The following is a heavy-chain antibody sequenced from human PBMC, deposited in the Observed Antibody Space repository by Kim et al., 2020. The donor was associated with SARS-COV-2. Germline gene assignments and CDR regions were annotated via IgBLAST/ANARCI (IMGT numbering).Heavy chain of an antibody. CDR2: VDQDGTEK. CDR1: GFTFGSYW. V-gene: IGHV3-7*01. J-gene: IGHJ3*01. D-gene: IGHD2-2*01. CDR3: ARGVPAAPDAFDV. Sequence: GGSLRLSCVVSGFTFGSYWMSWVHQAPGKGLEWVANVDQDGTEKHYVDSVRGRFTISKDNAKNSLSLQMSRLTGEDTAVYFCARGVPAAPDAFDVWGQGT.